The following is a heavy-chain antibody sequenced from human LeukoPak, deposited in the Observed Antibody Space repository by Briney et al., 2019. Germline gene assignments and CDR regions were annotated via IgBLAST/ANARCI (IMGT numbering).Heavy chain of an antibody. J-gene: IGHJ6*02. Sequence: PSETLSLTCAVHRASLSGYYWTSIPQPPAKGLEWIGGINHSGRTSYKPSLKSRVPISVDTSKTQFSLKLSSVTAADTAVYYCARGPQVGPSLDKSRDYYGMDVWAQATTVTAPS. CDR1: RASLSGYY. V-gene: IGHV4-34*01. D-gene: IGHD1-26*01. CDR3: ARGPQVGPSLDKSRDYYGMDV. CDR2: INHSGRT.